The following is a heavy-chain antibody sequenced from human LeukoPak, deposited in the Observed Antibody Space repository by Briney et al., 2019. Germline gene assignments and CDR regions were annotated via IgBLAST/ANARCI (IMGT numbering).Heavy chain of an antibody. CDR2: IYPGDSDT. CDR3: ARQEDRYSSGWYGGY. CDR1: GYSFTSYW. D-gene: IGHD6-19*01. J-gene: IGHJ4*02. V-gene: IGHV5-51*01. Sequence: GESLKISCKGSGYSFTSYWIGWVRQMPGKGLEWMGIIYPGDSDTRYSPSFQGQVTISADKSISTAYLQWSGLKASDTAMYYCARQEDRYSSGWYGGYWGQGTLVTVSS.